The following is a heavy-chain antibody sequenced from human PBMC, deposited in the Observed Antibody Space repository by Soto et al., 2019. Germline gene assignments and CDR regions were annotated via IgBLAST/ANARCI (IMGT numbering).Heavy chain of an antibody. D-gene: IGHD6-19*01. CDR3: AKDRAYSGGPNDY. V-gene: IGHV3-23*01. CDR1: GFTFSSYA. Sequence: EVQLLESGGGLVQPGGSLRLSCAASGFTFSSYAMSWVRQAPGKGLEWVSAISGSGGSKYYADSVKGRFTISRDNSKNRLYLQMNSLRAEDTAVYYCAKDRAYSGGPNDYWGQGTLVSVSS. J-gene: IGHJ4*02. CDR2: ISGSGGSK.